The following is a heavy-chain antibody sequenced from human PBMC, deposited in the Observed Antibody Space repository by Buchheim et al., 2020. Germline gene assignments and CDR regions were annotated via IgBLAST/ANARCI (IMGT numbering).Heavy chain of an antibody. J-gene: IGHJ5*02. CDR3: ARLRSGYYRWFDP. CDR2: IYYSGST. D-gene: IGHD3-3*01. CDR1: GGSVSSGSYY. Sequence: VQLQESGPGLVKPSETLSLTCTVSGGSVSSGSYYWSWIRQPPGKGLEWIGYIYYSGSTNYNPSLKSRVTISVDTSKNQFSLKLSSVTAADTAVYYCARLRSGYYRWFDPWGQGTL. V-gene: IGHV4-61*01.